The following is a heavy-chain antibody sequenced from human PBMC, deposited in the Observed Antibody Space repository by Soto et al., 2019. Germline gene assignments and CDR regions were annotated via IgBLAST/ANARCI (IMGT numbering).Heavy chain of an antibody. CDR2: INPSVGRT. D-gene: IGHD6-19*01. Sequence: ASVKVSCKASGYTFTSYYMHWVRQAPGQGLEWMGIINPSVGRTNYAQKFQGRVTMTRDKSTSTVYMELSSLRSEDTAVYYWAIGSGWYFWYFGYWGQGTLVTVS. CDR3: AIGSGWYFWYFGY. CDR1: GYTFTSYY. V-gene: IGHV1-46*01. J-gene: IGHJ4*02.